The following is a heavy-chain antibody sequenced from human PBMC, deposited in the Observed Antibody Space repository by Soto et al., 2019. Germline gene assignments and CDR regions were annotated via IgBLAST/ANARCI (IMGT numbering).Heavy chain of an antibody. D-gene: IGHD2-2*01. CDR3: ARCKARVPAAYFDY. V-gene: IGHV4-31*03. CDR2: IYYSGST. Sequence: SETLSLTCTVSGGSISSGGYYWSWIRQHPGKGLEWIGYIYYSGSTYYNPSLKSRVTISVDTSKNQFSLKLSSVTAADTAVYYCARCKARVPAAYFDYWGQGTLVT. CDR1: GGSISSGGYY. J-gene: IGHJ4*02.